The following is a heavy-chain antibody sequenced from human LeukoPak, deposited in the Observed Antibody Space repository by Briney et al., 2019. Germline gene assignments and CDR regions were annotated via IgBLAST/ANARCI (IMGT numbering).Heavy chain of an antibody. CDR2: TWHDGTNK. D-gene: IGHD1-1*01. Sequence: PGRSLRLSCAASGLAFSAYGMDWVRQAPGKGLEWVAVTWHDGTNKYYADSVKGRFTISRDNSKNTLYLQMDSLRAEDTAVYYCARGGPNWPSEPFDIWGQGTMVTVSS. J-gene: IGHJ3*02. CDR3: ARGGPNWPSEPFDI. CDR1: GLAFSAYG. V-gene: IGHV3-33*01.